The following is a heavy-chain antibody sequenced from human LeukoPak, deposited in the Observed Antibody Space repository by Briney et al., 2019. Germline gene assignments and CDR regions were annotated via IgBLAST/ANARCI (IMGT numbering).Heavy chain of an antibody. V-gene: IGHV1-2*04. CDR1: GYTFTGYY. Sequence: ASVKVSCKASGYTFTGYYMHWVRQAPGQGLEWMGWINPNSGGTNYAQKFQGWVTMTRDTSISTAYMELSRLRSDDTAVYYCARPSTEDFWSGLNWFDPWGQGTLVTVSS. CDR2: INPNSGGT. D-gene: IGHD3-3*01. CDR3: ARPSTEDFWSGLNWFDP. J-gene: IGHJ5*02.